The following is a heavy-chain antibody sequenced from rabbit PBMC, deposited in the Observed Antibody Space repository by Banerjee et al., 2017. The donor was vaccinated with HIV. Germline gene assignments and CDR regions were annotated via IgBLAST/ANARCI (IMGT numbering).Heavy chain of an antibody. Sequence: QEQLEESGGDLVKPGASLTLTCTASGFTLSSYWICWVRQAPGRGLEWIGYIDTGSSSTDYASWAKGRFTISKTSSTTVTLQMTSLTAADTATYFCARDLAGVTGWNFNLWGQGTLVTVS. J-gene: IGHJ4*01. V-gene: IGHV1S45*01. CDR1: GFTLSSYW. CDR3: ARDLAGVTGWNFNL. D-gene: IGHD4-1*01. CDR2: IDTGSSST.